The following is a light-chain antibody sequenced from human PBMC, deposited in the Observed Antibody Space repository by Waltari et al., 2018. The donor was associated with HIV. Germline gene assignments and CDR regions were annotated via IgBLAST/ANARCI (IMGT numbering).Light chain of an antibody. V-gene: IGKV3-11*01. J-gene: IGKJ3*01. Sequence: EIVLTQSPATLSLSPGERATLSCRASQSVGSYLAWYQKKPGQAPRLLIYDASHRATGIPARFSGSGSGTAFTLTISSLEPEDFALHYCQQRTNGPPLFTFGPGTKVDIK. CDR2: DAS. CDR1: QSVGSY. CDR3: QQRTNGPPLFT.